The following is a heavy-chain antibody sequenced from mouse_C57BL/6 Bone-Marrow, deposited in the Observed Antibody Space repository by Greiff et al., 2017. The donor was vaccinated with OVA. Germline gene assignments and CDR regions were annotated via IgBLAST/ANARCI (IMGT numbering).Heavy chain of an antibody. J-gene: IGHJ2*01. CDR2: IYPRSGNT. D-gene: IGHD2-3*01. V-gene: IGHV1-81*01. Sequence: QVQLQQSGAELARPGASVTLSCKASGYTFTSYGISWVKQRTGQGLEWIGEIYPRSGNTYYNEKFKGKATLTADKSSSTAYMELRSLTSEDSAVYFCARFRWLLRYFDYWGQGTTLTVSS. CDR1: GYTFTSYG. CDR3: ARFRWLLRYFDY.